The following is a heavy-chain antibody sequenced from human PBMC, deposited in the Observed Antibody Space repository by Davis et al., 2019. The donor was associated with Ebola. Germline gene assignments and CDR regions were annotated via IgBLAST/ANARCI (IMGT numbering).Heavy chain of an antibody. CDR1: GYTFTSYA. CDR2: INAGNGNT. V-gene: IGHV1-3*01. J-gene: IGHJ6*02. Sequence: AASVKVSCKASGYTFTSYAMHWVRQAPGQRLEWMGWINAGNGNTKYSQKFQGRVTITRDTSASTAYMELSSLRSEDTAVYYCARVYYGSGSYRGCMDVWGQGTTVTVSS. CDR3: ARVYYGSGSYRGCMDV. D-gene: IGHD3-10*01.